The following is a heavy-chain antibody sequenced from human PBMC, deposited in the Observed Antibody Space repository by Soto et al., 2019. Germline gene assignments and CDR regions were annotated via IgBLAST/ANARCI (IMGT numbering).Heavy chain of an antibody. V-gene: IGHV4-59*08. J-gene: IGHJ6*02. CDR3: ERRGFGALHGLVEV. Sequence: SETLSLTCTVSGGSISSYHWSWIRQTPGKGLEWIGYVHYSWGSNYNPSLKSRVAISLDTSKSQFSLKLTSVTATDTAVYYCERRGFGALHGLVEVWGQGTTATVSS. CDR2: VHYSWGS. D-gene: IGHD3-10*01. CDR1: GGSISSYH.